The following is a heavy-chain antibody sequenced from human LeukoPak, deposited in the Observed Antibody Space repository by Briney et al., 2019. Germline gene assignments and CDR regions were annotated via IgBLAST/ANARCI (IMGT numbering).Heavy chain of an antibody. CDR1: GFTFRNYG. CDR3: ARDLSYYYASDY. V-gene: IGHV3-33*01. D-gene: IGHD3-10*01. Sequence: GRSLRLSCAASGFTFRNYGMHWVRQAPGKGLEWVALIWYDGSNKDYADSVRGRFTISRDNSKNTLYLQMNSLRPEDTAVYYCARDLSYYYASDYWGQGTLVTVSS. J-gene: IGHJ4*02. CDR2: IWYDGSNK.